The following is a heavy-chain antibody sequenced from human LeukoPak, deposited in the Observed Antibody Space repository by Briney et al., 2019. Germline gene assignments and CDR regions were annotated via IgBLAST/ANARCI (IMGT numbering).Heavy chain of an antibody. D-gene: IGHD1-26*01. CDR3: ARDNSVGDVAWWFDP. J-gene: IGHJ5*02. V-gene: IGHV1-46*01. CDR1: GYSFTSHY. Sequence: APVKVSCKASGYSFTSHYMHWVRQAPGQGLEWLGLINPSGSSTLYAQKFQGRITMTRDMSTTTDYMELSSLTYDDTAVYYCARDNSVGDVAWWFDPWGQGTLVTVSS. CDR2: INPSGSST.